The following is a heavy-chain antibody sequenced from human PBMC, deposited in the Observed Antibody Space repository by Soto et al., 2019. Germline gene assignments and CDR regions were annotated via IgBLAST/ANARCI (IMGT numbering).Heavy chain of an antibody. V-gene: IGHV1-18*01. CDR2: IRAYNGNT. D-gene: IGHD2-21*02. J-gene: IGHJ5*02. CDR1: GYTFTSYG. Sequence: ASVKVSCKASGYTFTSYGISWVRQAPGQGLEWMGWIRAYNGNTNYAQKLQGRVTMTTDTSTSTAYMELRSLRSDDTAVYYCARDCGGYCYPMHWFDPWGQGTLVTVSS. CDR3: ARDCGGYCYPMHWFDP.